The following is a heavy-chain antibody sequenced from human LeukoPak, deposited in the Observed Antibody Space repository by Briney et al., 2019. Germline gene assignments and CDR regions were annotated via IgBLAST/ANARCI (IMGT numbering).Heavy chain of an antibody. D-gene: IGHD2-2*01. CDR1: GYSFTSYW. CDR3: ARRLGYCSSTSCYAWNFDY. V-gene: IGHV5-51*01. Sequence: GESLKISCKGSGYSFTSYWIGWGRQMPGKGLEWMGMIYPGDSDTRYSPSFQGQVTISADKSISTAYLQWSSLKASDTAMYYCARRLGYCSSTSCYAWNFDYWGQGTLVTVSS. CDR2: IYPGDSDT. J-gene: IGHJ4*02.